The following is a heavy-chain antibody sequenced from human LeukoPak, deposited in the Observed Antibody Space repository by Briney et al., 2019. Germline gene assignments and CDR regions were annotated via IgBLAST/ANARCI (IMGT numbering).Heavy chain of an antibody. CDR2: IKQDGSEK. CDR3: ARDRGSSGWYEFDY. Sequence: GGSLRISCAASGFTSNNYWMSWVRQAPGKGLEWVANIKQDGSEKYYVDSVKGRFTISRDNAKNSLYLQMNSLRAEDTAVYYCARDRGSSGWYEFDYWGQGTLVTVSS. CDR1: GFTSNNYW. V-gene: IGHV3-7*01. D-gene: IGHD6-19*01. J-gene: IGHJ4*02.